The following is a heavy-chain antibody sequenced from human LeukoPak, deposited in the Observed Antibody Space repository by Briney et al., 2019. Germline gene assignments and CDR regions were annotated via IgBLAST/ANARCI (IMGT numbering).Heavy chain of an antibody. Sequence: ASVKVSCKASGGIFSSYAISWVRQAPGQGLEWMGRIIPILGIANYAQKFQGRVTITADKSTSTAYMELSSLRSEDTAVYYCASRKDTAISALNAFDIWGQGTMVTVSS. CDR3: ASRKDTAISALNAFDI. J-gene: IGHJ3*02. CDR1: GGIFSSYA. CDR2: IIPILGIA. V-gene: IGHV1-69*04. D-gene: IGHD5-18*01.